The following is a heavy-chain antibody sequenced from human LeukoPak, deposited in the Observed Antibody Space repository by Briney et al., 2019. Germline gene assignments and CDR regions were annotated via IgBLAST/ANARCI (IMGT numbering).Heavy chain of an antibody. CDR1: GFTFSDYY. CDR3: ARDPGGYSSSWSFDY. D-gene: IGHD6-13*01. Sequence: GGSLRLSCAASGFTFSDYYMSWIRQAPGKGLEWVSYISSSGSTIYYADSVKGRFTISRDNAKNSLYLQMSSLRAEDTAVYYCARDPGGYSSSWSFDYWGQGTLVTVSS. CDR2: ISSSGSTI. J-gene: IGHJ4*02. V-gene: IGHV3-11*04.